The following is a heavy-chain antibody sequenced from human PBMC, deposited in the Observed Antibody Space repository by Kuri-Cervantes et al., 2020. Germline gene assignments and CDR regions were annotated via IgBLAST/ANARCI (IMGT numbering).Heavy chain of an antibody. CDR1: GVSFSDYS. J-gene: IGHJ5*02. D-gene: IGHD2-21*02. Sequence: SQTLSLTCAVYGVSFSDYSWSWIRQPPGKGLEWIGSIYHSGSTYYNPSLKSRVTISVDTSKNQFSLKLSSVTAADTAVYYCARRESIVVVTGRPRFNWFDPWGQGTLVTVSS. V-gene: IGHV4-34*01. CDR2: IYHSGST. CDR3: ARRESIVVVTGRPRFNWFDP.